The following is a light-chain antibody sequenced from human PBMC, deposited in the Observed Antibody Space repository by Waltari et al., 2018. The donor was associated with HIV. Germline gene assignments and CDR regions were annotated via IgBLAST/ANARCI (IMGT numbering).Light chain of an antibody. CDR2: EVS. V-gene: IGLV2-14*01. CDR1: SSDVGGYNY. CDR3: SSYTSSSTLGV. J-gene: IGLJ3*02. Sequence: QSALTQPASVSGSPGQSITISCTGTSSDVGGYNYVPWYQQHPGKAPKLMLYEVSNRPSGVSNRFSDSKSGNTASLTISGLQAEDEADYYCSSYTSSSTLGVFGGGTKLTVL.